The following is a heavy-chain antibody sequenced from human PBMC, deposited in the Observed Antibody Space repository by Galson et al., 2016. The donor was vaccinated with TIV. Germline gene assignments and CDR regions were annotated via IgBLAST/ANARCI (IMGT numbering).Heavy chain of an antibody. J-gene: IGHJ6*02. CDR2: IIPLFGSS. D-gene: IGHD5-18*01. V-gene: IGHV1-69*13. CDR1: GGSFSSYV. CDR3: PTDRNTAMDTYYYYYGVDV. Sequence: SVKVSCKASGGSFSSYVFNWVRRAPGQGLEWMGNIIPLFGSSNYSQKFQGRVTITADESKSTAYMEMSRLRSEDTAIYYWPTDRNTAMDTYYYYYGVDVWGQGTTVTVPS.